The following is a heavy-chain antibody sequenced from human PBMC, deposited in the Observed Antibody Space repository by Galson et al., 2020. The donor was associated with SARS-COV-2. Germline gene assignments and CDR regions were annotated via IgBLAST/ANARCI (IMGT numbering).Heavy chain of an antibody. J-gene: IGHJ4*02. V-gene: IGHV2-5*01. CDR1: GFSLSTSGVG. CDR2: IYWNDNK. CDR3: ARLTYYYDSSGYFGGYYFDS. D-gene: IGHD3-22*01. Sequence: GPTLVKPTQTLTLTCTFSGFSLSTSGVGVGWIRQPPGKALEWLTLIYWNDNKRYSPSLKSRLTITKDTSKNQVVLTMTNVDPVDTATYYCARLTYYYDSSGYFGGYYFDSWGQGTLVTVSS.